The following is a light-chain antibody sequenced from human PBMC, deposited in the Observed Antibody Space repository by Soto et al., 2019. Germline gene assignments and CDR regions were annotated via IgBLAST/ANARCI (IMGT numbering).Light chain of an antibody. CDR2: DAS. CDR1: QSVSSK. CDR3: QQYNDWPPYT. V-gene: IGKV3-15*01. Sequence: EIVMTQSPATLSVSPGERATLSCRASQSVSSKLAWYQQKPGQPPRLLFFDASARATGVPDRFRGSGSGTEFILTISGLQSEDFAVYYCQQYNDWPPYTFGQGTKLEMK. J-gene: IGKJ2*01.